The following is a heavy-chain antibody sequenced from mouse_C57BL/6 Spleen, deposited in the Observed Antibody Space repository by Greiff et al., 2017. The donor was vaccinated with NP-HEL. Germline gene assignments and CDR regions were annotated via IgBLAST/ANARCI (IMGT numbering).Heavy chain of an antibody. CDR3: ARPWAAYAMDY. Sequence: EVKVVESGGGLVKPGGSLKLSCAASGFTFSDYGMHWVRQAPEKGLEWVAYISSGSSTIYYADTVKGRFTISRDNAKNTLFLQMTSLRSEDTAMYYCARPWAAYAMDYWGQGTSVTVSS. J-gene: IGHJ4*01. V-gene: IGHV5-17*01. CDR2: ISSGSSTI. CDR1: GFTFSDYG.